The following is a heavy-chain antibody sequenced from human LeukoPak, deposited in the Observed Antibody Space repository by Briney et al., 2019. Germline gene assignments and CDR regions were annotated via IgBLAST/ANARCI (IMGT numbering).Heavy chain of an antibody. CDR2: IKQDGSEK. CDR3: ARDLEWLRLVGYYFDY. Sequence: PGGSLRLSCAASGFTFSSYWMSWVGQAPGKGVEGVANIKQDGSEKYYVDSVKGRFTISRDNAKNSLYLQMNSLRAEDTAVYYCARDLEWLRLVGYYFDYWGQGTLVTVSS. J-gene: IGHJ4*02. CDR1: GFTFSSYW. V-gene: IGHV3-7*01. D-gene: IGHD5-12*01.